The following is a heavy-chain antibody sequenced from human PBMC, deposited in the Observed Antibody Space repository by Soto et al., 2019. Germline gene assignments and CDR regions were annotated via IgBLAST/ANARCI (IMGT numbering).Heavy chain of an antibody. Sequence: QVPLVQSGAEVEKTGASVKVPCKASGYTFTDYGISWVRQAPGQGLQWMGWITAFNGNTKYAQQFQGRVTMTTDTSTSTAYMELRSLESDDTAVYYCARISQSDFWSGYYYFFDYCGQGTLVTVSS. CDR1: GYTFTDYG. V-gene: IGHV1-18*01. CDR2: ITAFNGNT. J-gene: IGHJ4*02. CDR3: ARISQSDFWSGYYYFFDY. D-gene: IGHD3-3*01.